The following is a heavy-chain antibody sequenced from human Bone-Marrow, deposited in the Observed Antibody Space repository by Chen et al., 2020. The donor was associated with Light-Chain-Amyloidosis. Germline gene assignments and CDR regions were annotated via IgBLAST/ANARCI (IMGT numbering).Heavy chain of an antibody. J-gene: IGHJ3*02. CDR3: AKDISYDDILPGYPADAFDI. V-gene: IGHV3-23*04. CDR2: IRGRGGSR. D-gene: IGHD3-9*01. CDR1: GFAFSSYA. Sequence: EVQLVESGGGLLQRGGSLRLSCAASGFAFSSYAMSWVRQAAGKGLGWVATIRGRGGSRFYGDSVKCRLTISRDNSKNALCLQMNSLRAEDTAVYYCAKDISYDDILPGYPADAFDIWGQGTMVTVSS.